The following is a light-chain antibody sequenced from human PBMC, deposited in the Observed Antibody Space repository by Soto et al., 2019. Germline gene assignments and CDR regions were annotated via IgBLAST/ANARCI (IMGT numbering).Light chain of an antibody. Sequence: DIQMTQSPSSLSASVGDRVTITCRASQSISSCLDWYQQKPGKAPKPLIYAASSLQSGVPSRFSGSGCGIEVTLTISSLQPDDVATYYCQQRYSVPCTFGQGTKLEIK. V-gene: IGKV1-39*01. CDR1: QSISSC. J-gene: IGKJ2*02. CDR3: QQRYSVPCT. CDR2: AAS.